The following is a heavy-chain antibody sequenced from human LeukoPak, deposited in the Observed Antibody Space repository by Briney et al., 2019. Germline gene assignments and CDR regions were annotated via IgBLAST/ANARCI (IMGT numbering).Heavy chain of an antibody. CDR3: AKDTDYYGSGSYSDP. V-gene: IGHV3-23*01. CDR1: GFTISSYA. J-gene: IGHJ5*02. CDR2: ISGSGGST. D-gene: IGHD3-10*01. Sequence: PGGSLRLSCAASGFTISSYAMSWVRQAPGKGLEWVSAISGSGGSTYYADSVKGRFTISRDNSKNTLYLQMNSLRAEDTAVYYCAKDTDYYGSGSYSDPWGQGTLVTVSS.